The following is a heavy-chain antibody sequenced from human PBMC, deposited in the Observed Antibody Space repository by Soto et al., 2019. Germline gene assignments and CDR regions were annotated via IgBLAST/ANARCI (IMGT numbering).Heavy chain of an antibody. CDR3: ARETLDGYHYFDY. V-gene: IGHV4-59*01. D-gene: IGHD5-12*01. CDR1: GGSISSYY. Sequence: SETLSLTCTVSGGSISSYYWSWIRQPPGKGLEWIGYIYYSGSTNYNPSLKSRVTISVDTSKNQFSLKLSSVTAADTAVYYCARETLDGYHYFDYWGQGTLVTV. J-gene: IGHJ4*02. CDR2: IYYSGST.